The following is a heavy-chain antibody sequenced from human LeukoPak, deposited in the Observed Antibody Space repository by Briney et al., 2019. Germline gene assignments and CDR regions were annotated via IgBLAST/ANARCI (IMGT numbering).Heavy chain of an antibody. CDR3: AKAYYYGSGSYYLDY. D-gene: IGHD3-10*01. CDR1: GFTFSSYG. V-gene: IGHV3-23*01. Sequence: PGGSLRLSCAASGFTFSSYGMSWVRQAPGKGLEWVSAISGSGTSTYYADSVKGRFTISRDNSKNTLYLQMNSLRAEDTAVYYCAKAYYYGSGSYYLDYWGQGTLVTVSS. J-gene: IGHJ4*02. CDR2: ISGSGTST.